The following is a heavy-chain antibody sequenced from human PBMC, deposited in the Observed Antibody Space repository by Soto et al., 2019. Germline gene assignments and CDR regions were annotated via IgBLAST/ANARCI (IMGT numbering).Heavy chain of an antibody. V-gene: IGHV4-34*01. CDR1: GGSISSYY. D-gene: IGHD2-2*01. J-gene: IGHJ3*02. Sequence: SETLSLTCTVSGGSISSYYWSWIRQPPGKGLEWIGEINHSGSTNYNPSLKSRVTISVDTSKNQFSLKLSSVTAADTAVYYCAIPAAKRHSAFDIWGQGTMVTVSS. CDR3: AIPAAKRHSAFDI. CDR2: INHSGST.